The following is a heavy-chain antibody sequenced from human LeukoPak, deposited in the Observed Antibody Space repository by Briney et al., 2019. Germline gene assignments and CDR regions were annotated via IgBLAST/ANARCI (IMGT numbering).Heavy chain of an antibody. D-gene: IGHD3-22*01. Sequence: ASVKVSCKASGGTFSSYAISWVRQAPGQGLEWMGGIIPISGTANYAQKFQGRVTITTDDPTSTTYMELSSLRSEDTAVYFCARAHYGSTDYYGSNYYFYYMDVWGKGTTVTVSS. CDR3: ARAHYGSTDYYGSNYYFYYMDV. J-gene: IGHJ6*03. CDR1: GGTFSSYA. CDR2: IIPISGTA. V-gene: IGHV1-69*05.